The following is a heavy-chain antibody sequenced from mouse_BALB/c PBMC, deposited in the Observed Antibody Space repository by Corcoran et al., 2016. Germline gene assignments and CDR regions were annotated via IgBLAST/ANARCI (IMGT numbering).Heavy chain of an antibody. J-gene: IGHJ3*01. V-gene: IGHV9-3-1*01. CDR2: INSYTGEP. CDR1: GYTFTNYG. D-gene: IGHD1-1*01. CDR3: AITTVVGTFAY. Sequence: QSQLAQSGPELWKPGETVKNSCKASGYTFTNYGKYRVKQAPGKGLKRRGWINSYTGEPTYADDFKGRFAFSLETTASTAYLQINNLKNEDTATYFCAITTVVGTFAYWGQGTLVTVSA.